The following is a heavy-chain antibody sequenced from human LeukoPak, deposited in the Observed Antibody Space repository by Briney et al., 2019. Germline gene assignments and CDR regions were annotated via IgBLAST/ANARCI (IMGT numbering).Heavy chain of an antibody. D-gene: IGHD3-9*01. Sequence: ASVKVSCKASGYTFTGYYMHWVRQAPGQGLEWMGWINPNSGGTNYAQKFQGRVTMTRDTSIGTAYMELSRLRSDDTAVYYCARLYYDILTGYYTVENWFDPWGQGTLVTVSS. CDR2: INPNSGGT. V-gene: IGHV1-2*02. J-gene: IGHJ5*02. CDR3: ARLYYDILTGYYTVENWFDP. CDR1: GYTFTGYY.